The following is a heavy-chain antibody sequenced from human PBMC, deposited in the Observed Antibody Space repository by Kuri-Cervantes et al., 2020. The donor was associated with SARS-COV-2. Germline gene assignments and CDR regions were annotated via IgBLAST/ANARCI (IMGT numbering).Heavy chain of an antibody. CDR2: ISYDGSNK. J-gene: IGHJ4*02. CDR1: GFTFSSYA. CDR3: AREMGSS. V-gene: IGHV3-30-3*01. D-gene: IGHD6-13*01. Sequence: GESLKISCAASGFTFSSYAMHWVRQAPGKGLEWVAVISYDGSNKYYADSVKGRFTISRDNSKNTLYLQMNSLRAEDTAVYYCAREMGSSWGQGTLVTVSS.